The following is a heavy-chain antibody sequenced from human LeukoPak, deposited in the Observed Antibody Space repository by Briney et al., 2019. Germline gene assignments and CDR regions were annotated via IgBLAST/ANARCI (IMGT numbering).Heavy chain of an antibody. D-gene: IGHD2-21*02. J-gene: IGHJ3*02. V-gene: IGHV4-59*01. Sequence: SETLSLTCTVSGGSISSYYWSWILQPPGKGLEWIGYIYYSGSTNYNPSLKSRVTISVDTSKNHFSLKLSSVTAADTAVYYCARVVVTAVGYNAFDIWGQGTMVTVSS. CDR1: GGSISSYY. CDR3: ARVVVTAVGYNAFDI. CDR2: IYYSGST.